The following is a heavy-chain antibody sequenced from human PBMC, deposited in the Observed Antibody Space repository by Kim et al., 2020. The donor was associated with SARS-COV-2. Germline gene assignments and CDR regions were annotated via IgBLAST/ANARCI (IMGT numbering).Heavy chain of an antibody. Sequence: SETLSLTCTVSGGSISSYYWSWIRQPPGKGLEWIGYIYYSGSTNYNPSLKSRVTISVDTSKNQFSLKLSSVTAADTAVYYCARLSPWGSRGAFDIWGQGTMVTVSS. J-gene: IGHJ3*02. D-gene: IGHD7-27*01. CDR1: GGSISSYY. CDR2: IYYSGST. V-gene: IGHV4-59*08. CDR3: ARLSPWGSRGAFDI.